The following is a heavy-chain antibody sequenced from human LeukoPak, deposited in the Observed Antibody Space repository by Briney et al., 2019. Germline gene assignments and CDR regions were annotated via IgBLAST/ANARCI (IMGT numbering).Heavy chain of an antibody. Sequence: PSETLSLTCTVSGGSISSYYWSWIRQPPGKGLEWIAYISDMGSINYNPSLKSRVTISLDTSKNQFSLKLSSVTAADTAVYYCAGHRPRNTVDFWGQGTLVTVSS. CDR2: ISDMGSI. J-gene: IGHJ4*02. D-gene: IGHD2/OR15-2a*01. CDR3: AGHRPRNTVDF. V-gene: IGHV4-59*08. CDR1: GGSISSYY.